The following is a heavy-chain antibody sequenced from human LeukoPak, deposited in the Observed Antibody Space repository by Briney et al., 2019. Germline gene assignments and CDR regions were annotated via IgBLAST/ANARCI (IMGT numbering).Heavy chain of an antibody. CDR2: ISWKSGSI. Sequence: GGSLRLSCAASGFIFDDYAMHWVRQAPGKGLEWVSGISWKSGSIGYADSVKGRFTISGDNAKNSLYLQMNSLRAEDTALYYCAKDLATYSRYPVGFDYWGQGTLVTVSS. CDR1: GFIFDDYA. V-gene: IGHV3-9*01. J-gene: IGHJ4*02. CDR3: AKDLATYSRYPVGFDY. D-gene: IGHD6-13*01.